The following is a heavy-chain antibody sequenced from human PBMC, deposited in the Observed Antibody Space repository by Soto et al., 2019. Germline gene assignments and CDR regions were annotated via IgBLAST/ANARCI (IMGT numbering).Heavy chain of an antibody. V-gene: IGHV3-74*01. CDR3: ADPFAADMVS. D-gene: IGHD2-8*01. CDR2: INSDGSRT. Sequence: EVQLVESGGGLVQPGGSLRLSCTASGFTFNNYWMHWVRQAPGKGLEWVSHINSDGSRTTYADSVKGRFTISRDNAKNKVFLQMNSLRVEDTAVYYCADPFAADMVSWGHGTLVTVSS. J-gene: IGHJ5*01. CDR1: GFTFNNYW.